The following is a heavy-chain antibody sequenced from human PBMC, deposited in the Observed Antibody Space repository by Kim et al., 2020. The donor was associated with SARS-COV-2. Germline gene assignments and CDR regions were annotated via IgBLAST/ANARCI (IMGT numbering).Heavy chain of an antibody. Sequence: GGSLRLSCAASGFTFSNAWMSWVRQAPGKGLEWVGRIKSKTDGGTTDYAAPMKGRFTISRDDSKNTLYLQMNSLKTEDTAVYYCTTVNEYSYEPEHDYWGQGTLVTVSS. CDR2: IKSKTDGGTT. CDR1: GFTFSNAW. J-gene: IGHJ4*02. V-gene: IGHV3-15*01. CDR3: TTVNEYSYEPEHDY. D-gene: IGHD5-18*01.